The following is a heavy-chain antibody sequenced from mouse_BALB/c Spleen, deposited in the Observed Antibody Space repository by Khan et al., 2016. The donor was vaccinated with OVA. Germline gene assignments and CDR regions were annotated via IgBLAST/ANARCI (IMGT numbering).Heavy chain of an antibody. Sequence: QIQLVQSGPQLKKPGETVKISCRASGYIFTDYAMHWVRQAPGKVLRWMGWINTETGEATYADDFKGRFAFSLDTSATTAYLQINNLKNEDTATYFCAGRFIYWGQGTLVTVSS. J-gene: IGHJ3*01. CDR2: INTETGEA. V-gene: IGHV9-2-1*01. CDR3: AGRFIY. CDR1: GYIFTDYA. D-gene: IGHD1-1*01.